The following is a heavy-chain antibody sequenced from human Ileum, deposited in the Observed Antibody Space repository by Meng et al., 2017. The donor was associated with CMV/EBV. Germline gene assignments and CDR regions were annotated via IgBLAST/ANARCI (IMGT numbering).Heavy chain of an antibody. J-gene: IGHJ5*02. CDR1: GYIFTTHA. V-gene: IGHV1-3*01. Sequence: SGYIFTTHAMHWVRQAPGQSLEWLGSINVANGDTKSAQRFHDRLTITLDTSASTAYMELTSLRSEDTAVYYCTRANSNYAITSTPFDPWGQGTLVTVSS. CDR3: TRANSNYAITSTPFDP. D-gene: IGHD2-15*01. CDR2: INVANGDT.